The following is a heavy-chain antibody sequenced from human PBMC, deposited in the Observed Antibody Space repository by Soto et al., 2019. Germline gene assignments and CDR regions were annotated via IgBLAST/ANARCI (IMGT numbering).Heavy chain of an antibody. CDR3: TRGLASGDY. D-gene: IGHD6-6*01. Sequence: QVQLVQPGAEVKKPGASVKFSCKASGYIFTNFYIHWVRQAPGQGLEWIGIINPNGGSTNYAQNFQGRVTMTRETSTSTVYMDLSSLSSEDTAVYYCTRGLASGDYWGQGTLITVSS. V-gene: IGHV1-46*03. CDR2: INPNGGST. J-gene: IGHJ4*02. CDR1: GYIFTNFY.